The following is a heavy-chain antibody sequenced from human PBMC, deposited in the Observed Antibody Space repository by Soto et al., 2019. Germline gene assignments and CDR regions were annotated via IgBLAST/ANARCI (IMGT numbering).Heavy chain of an antibody. Sequence: QVQLLQSGAEVKKPGASVKVSCKASGYTFTNYGITWVRQAPGQGLEWMGWSSAYNGDTHDTQRLQGRVTRTTDTSTRTAYMELRGLRYDDTAVYYCARVRKLVGYFYYYMDVWGKGTTVTVSS. J-gene: IGHJ6*03. CDR2: SSAYNGDT. D-gene: IGHD6-6*01. CDR1: GYTFTNYG. CDR3: ARVRKLVGYFYYYMDV. V-gene: IGHV1-18*01.